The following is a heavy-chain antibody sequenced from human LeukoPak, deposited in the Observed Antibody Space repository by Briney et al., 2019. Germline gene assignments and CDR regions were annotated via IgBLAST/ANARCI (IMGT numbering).Heavy chain of an antibody. CDR2: IRTDGSNR. V-gene: IGHV3-30*02. D-gene: IGHD1-1*01. CDR3: ARSPLGSWRQLASAAFDL. Sequence: PGGSLRLSCASPGYTFNRCELHWVGQAPGKGLEWVAFIRTDGSNRYYADSVKGRFSISRDTSKNTLFLHMYSLRSEDTAVYYCARSPLGSWRQLASAAFDLWGQGTMVTVSS. CDR1: GYTFNRCE. J-gene: IGHJ3*01.